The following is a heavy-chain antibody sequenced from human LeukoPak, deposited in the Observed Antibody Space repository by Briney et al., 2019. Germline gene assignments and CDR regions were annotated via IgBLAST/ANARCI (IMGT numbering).Heavy chain of an antibody. CDR1: GFTFSSYA. CDR2: ISGSGGST. V-gene: IGHV3-23*01. D-gene: IGHD3-10*01. Sequence: GGSLRLSCAASGFTFSSYAMSWVRQAPGKGLEWVSAISGSGGSTYYADSVKGRFTISRDNSKNTLYLQMNSLRAEDTAVYYCAKVTVVRGVFSPLYYFDYWGQGTLVTVSS. CDR3: AKVTVVRGVFSPLYYFDY. J-gene: IGHJ4*02.